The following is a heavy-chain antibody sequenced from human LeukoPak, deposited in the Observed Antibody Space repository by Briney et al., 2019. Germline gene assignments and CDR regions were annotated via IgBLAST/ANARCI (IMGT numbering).Heavy chain of an antibody. D-gene: IGHD4-11*01. CDR1: GYTFTSYD. CDR3: ARDPMTTGLLLMDV. CDR2: MNPNSNNT. Sequence: GASVKVSCKASGYTFTSYDINWVRQATGQGLEWMGWMNPNSNNTGYAQKFQGRVTMTRDTSISTAYMELSRLRSDDTAVYYCARDPMTTGLLLMDVWGQGTTVTVSS. V-gene: IGHV1-8*01. J-gene: IGHJ6*02.